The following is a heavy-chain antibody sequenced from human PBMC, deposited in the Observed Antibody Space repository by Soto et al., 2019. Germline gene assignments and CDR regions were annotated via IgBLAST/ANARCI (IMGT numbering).Heavy chain of an antibody. CDR1: GYTFTGYY. J-gene: IGHJ4*02. CDR3: ASAAGGDTAMAFDY. V-gene: IGHV1-2*04. D-gene: IGHD5-18*01. CDR2: INPNSGGT. Sequence: ASVKVSCKASGYTFTGYYMHWVRQAPGQGLEWMGWINPNSGGTNYAQKFQGWVTMTRETSISTAYMELSRLRSDDTAVYYCASAAGGDTAMAFDYWGQGTLVTVSS.